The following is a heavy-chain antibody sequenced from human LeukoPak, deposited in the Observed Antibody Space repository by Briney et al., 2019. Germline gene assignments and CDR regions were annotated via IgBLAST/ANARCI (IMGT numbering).Heavy chain of an antibody. CDR3: ARDFWSVYLGHYYYMDV. D-gene: IGHD3-3*01. J-gene: IGHJ6*03. CDR2: ISSSSSTI. CDR1: GFTFSSYS. Sequence: PGGSLRLSCAASGFTFSSYSMSWVRQAPGKGLEWVSYISSSSSTIYYADSVKGRFTISRDNAKNTLYLQMNSLRAEDTAVYYCARDFWSVYLGHYYYMDVWGKGTTVTVSS. V-gene: IGHV3-48*01.